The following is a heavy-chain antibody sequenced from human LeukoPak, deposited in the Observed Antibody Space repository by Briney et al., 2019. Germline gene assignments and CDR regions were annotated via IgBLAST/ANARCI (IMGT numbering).Heavy chain of an antibody. J-gene: IGHJ4*02. CDR3: ARDSGSTRRDFDY. D-gene: IGHD6-13*01. Sequence: ASVKVSCKASGYTFTGYYMHWVRQAPGQGLEWMGWINPNSGGTNYAQKFQGWVTMTRDTSISTAYMELSRLRSDDTAVYYCARDSGSTRRDFDYWGQGTLVTVSS. CDR1: GYTFTGYY. V-gene: IGHV1-2*04. CDR2: INPNSGGT.